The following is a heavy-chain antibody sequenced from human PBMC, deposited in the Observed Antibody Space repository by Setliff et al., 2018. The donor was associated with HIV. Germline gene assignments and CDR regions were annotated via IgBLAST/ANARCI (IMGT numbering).Heavy chain of an antibody. CDR1: GGSFSDYY. J-gene: IGHJ4*02. Sequence: LSLTCAVYGGSFSDYYMSWIRQAPGKGLEWVSYITGSSSYTNYADAVKGRFTISRDNAKNTLYLQMNSLRAEDTAVYYCASVLRYYGSGSYPFGYWGQGALVTVSS. V-gene: IGHV3-11*06. D-gene: IGHD3-10*01. CDR2: ITGSSSYT. CDR3: ASVLRYYGSGSYPFGY.